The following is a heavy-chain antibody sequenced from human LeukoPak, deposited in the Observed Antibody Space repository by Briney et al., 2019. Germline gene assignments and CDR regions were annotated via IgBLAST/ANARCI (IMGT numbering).Heavy chain of an antibody. CDR3: ARDKRQWAVGATSDY. J-gene: IGHJ4*02. CDR2: ISAYNGNT. CDR1: GYTFTSYG. Sequence: ASVKVSCTASGYTFTSYGISWVRQAPGQGLEWMGWISAYNGNTNYAQKLQGRVTMTTDTSTSTAYMELRSLRSDDTAVYYCARDKRQWAVGATSDYWGQGTLVTVSS. D-gene: IGHD1-26*01. V-gene: IGHV1-18*01.